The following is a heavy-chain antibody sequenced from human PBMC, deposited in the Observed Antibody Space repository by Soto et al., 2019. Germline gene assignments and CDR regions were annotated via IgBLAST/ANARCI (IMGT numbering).Heavy chain of an antibody. CDR1: GFTFSSYA. D-gene: IGHD2-21*02. CDR3: AKDGGNSIGGAFDI. V-gene: IGHV3-23*01. Sequence: GGSLRLSCAASGFTFSSYAISWVRQAPGKGLEWVSAISGSGGSTYYADSVKGRLTISRDNSKNTLYLQMNSLRAEDTAVYYCAKDGGNSIGGAFDIWGQGTMVTVSS. J-gene: IGHJ3*02. CDR2: ISGSGGST.